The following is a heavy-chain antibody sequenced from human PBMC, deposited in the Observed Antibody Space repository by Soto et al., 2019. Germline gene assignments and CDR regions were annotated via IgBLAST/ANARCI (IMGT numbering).Heavy chain of an antibody. D-gene: IGHD3-16*01. J-gene: IGHJ3*02. CDR2: IWYDGSNI. Sequence: QVQLLESGGGVVQPGGSLRLSCAASGFTFSNYGMHWVRQAPGEGLEWVASIWYDGSNINYGDAVKGRFTMSRDNSKNTLYLPMSCLRAEDTAVYYCAREPSGGNDAFDIWGPGTMVTVSS. CDR3: AREPSGGNDAFDI. CDR1: GFTFSNYG. V-gene: IGHV3-33*01.